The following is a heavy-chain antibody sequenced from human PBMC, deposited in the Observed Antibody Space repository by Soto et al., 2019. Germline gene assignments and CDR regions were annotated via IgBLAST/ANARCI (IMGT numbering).Heavy chain of an antibody. V-gene: IGHV4-59*12. J-gene: IGHJ4*02. CDR3: ASLPTVSSSAF. CDR1: GGSIRSYY. D-gene: IGHD4-4*01. Sequence: SETLSLTCTVSGGSIRSYYWTWIRQPPGKGLEWLGYIFYSGSTFYNPSLKSRVTMSVDTSKNQFSLKMSSVTAADTAVYYCASLPTVSSSAFWGQGILVTVSS. CDR2: IFYSGST.